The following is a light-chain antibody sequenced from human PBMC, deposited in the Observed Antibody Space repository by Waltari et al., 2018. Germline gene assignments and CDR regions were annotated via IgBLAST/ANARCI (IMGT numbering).Light chain of an antibody. CDR3: CSFAGSNTYV. CDR2: EGS. J-gene: IGLJ1*01. Sequence: SALTQPASVSGSPGQSITISCTGASSDVGSYNLVSWYQQYPGKAPKLIIYEGSKRPPGVSNRFSGSKSGNTGSLTISGLQVEDEADYYCCSFAGSNTYVLGTGTKVSVL. CDR1: SSDVGSYNL. V-gene: IGLV2-23*01.